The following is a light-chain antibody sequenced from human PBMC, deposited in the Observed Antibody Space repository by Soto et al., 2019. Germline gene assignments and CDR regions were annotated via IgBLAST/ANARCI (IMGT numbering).Light chain of an antibody. CDR2: GAS. V-gene: IGKV3-20*01. J-gene: IGKJ2*01. CDR3: QHYGVSPWP. CDR1: QSVSSSY. Sequence: IVLNQNPGNLCLSRREKETLSCRASQSVSSSYLAWYQQKPGQAPRLLIYGASSRATGIPDRFSGSGSGTDFTLTISSLEPEDFAMYYCQHYGVSPWPFG.